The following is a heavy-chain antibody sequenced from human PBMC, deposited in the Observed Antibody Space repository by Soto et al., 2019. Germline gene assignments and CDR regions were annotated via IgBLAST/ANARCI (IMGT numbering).Heavy chain of an antibody. CDR1: VFTFSSYS. J-gene: IGHJ6*02. D-gene: IGHD2-2*01. CDR2: ISSSSSYI. V-gene: IGHV3-21*01. Sequence: XGSLRLSCASSVFTFSSYSMNWVRQSPGKGLEWVSSISSSSSYIYYADSVKGRFTISRDNAKNSLYLQMNSLRAEDTAVYYCARDLVVVPAATTERYYYYGMEVWGQGTTVTVSS. CDR3: ARDLVVVPAATTERYYYYGMEV.